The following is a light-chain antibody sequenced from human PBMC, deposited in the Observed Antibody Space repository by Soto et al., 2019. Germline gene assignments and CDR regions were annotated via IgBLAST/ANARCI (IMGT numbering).Light chain of an antibody. V-gene: IGLV2-14*01. CDR3: TSYTSSNTVV. Sequence: QSALTQPASVSGSPGQSITISCTRASSDVGGYNYVSWYQQHPGKAPKLMIYEVSNRPSGVSNRFSGSKSGYMASLTISGLQAEDEANYYCTSYTSSNTVVFGGGTKLTVL. J-gene: IGLJ3*02. CDR2: EVS. CDR1: SSDVGGYNY.